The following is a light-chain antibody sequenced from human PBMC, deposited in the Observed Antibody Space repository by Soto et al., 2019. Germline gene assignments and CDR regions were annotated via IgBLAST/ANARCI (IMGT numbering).Light chain of an antibody. J-gene: IGLJ2*01. CDR3: SSYAGANTLVV. CDR1: SSDVGGYNY. Sequence: QSALTQPASVSGSPGQSITISCTGTSSDVGGYNYVSWFQQHPGKAPKLIIYDVNNRPSGVSNRFSGSKSGTTASLTISGRQAEEEAEYFCSSYAGANTLVVFGGGTKLTVL. CDR2: DVN. V-gene: IGLV2-14*01.